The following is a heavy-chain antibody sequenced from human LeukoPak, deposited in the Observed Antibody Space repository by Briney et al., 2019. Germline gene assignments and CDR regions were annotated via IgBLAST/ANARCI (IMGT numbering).Heavy chain of an antibody. Sequence: PSETLSLTCTVAGASISSYCWSWVRQPPGKGLEWHGYIYYSGSNNYNPSLKSRVTISVDTSNNQFSLKLSSVTAADTAVYYCARGGDFWRGYGYDYYGRDVWGQGPAVTVSS. J-gene: IGHJ6*02. CDR3: ARGGDFWRGYGYDYYGRDV. V-gene: IGHV4-59*01. D-gene: IGHD3-3*01. CDR2: IYYSGSN. CDR1: GASISSYC.